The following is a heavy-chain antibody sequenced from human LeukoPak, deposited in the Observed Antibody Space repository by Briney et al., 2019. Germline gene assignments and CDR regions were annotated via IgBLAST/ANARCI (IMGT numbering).Heavy chain of an antibody. CDR1: GFTFSSYG. V-gene: IGHV3-30*18. CDR3: AKGPIAAAGEGDYFDY. D-gene: IGHD6-13*01. CDR2: ISYDGSNK. J-gene: IGHJ4*02. Sequence: GGSLRLSCAASGFTFSSYGMHWVRQAPGKGLEWVAVISYDGSNKYYADSVKGRFTISRDDSKNTLYLQMNSLRAEDTAVYYCAKGPIAAAGEGDYFDYWGQGTLVTVSS.